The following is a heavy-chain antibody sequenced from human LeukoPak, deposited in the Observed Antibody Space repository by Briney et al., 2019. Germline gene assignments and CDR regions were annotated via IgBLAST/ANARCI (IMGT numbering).Heavy chain of an antibody. V-gene: IGHV4-59*01. Sequence: SETLSLTCTVSGDSINSYYWNWIRQPPGKGLEWIGYGHYTGSTYKNPSLNSRIAFSVDTSKNQFSLKLSSVTAADTAVYYCARWGEHSALRVHAFDVWGQGTMVTVSS. CDR2: GHYTGST. D-gene: IGHD3-10*01. J-gene: IGHJ3*01. CDR3: ARWGEHSALRVHAFDV. CDR1: GDSINSYY.